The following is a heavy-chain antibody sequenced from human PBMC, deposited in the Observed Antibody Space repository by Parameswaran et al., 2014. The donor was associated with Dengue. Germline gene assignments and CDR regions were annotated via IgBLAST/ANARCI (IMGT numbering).Heavy chain of an antibody. V-gene: IGHV3-48*03. Sequence: WIRQPPGKGLEWISYISSVGSTIYYADSVKGRFTISRDNAKNSLYLHMNRLRVEDTAFYYCARMAAAWGPLWFDPRGQGTLVTVSS. CDR3: ARMAAAWGPLWFDP. CDR2: ISSVGSTI. J-gene: IGHJ5*02. D-gene: IGHD3-16*01.